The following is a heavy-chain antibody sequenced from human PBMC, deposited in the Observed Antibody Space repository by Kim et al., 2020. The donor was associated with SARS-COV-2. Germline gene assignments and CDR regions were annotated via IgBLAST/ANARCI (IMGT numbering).Heavy chain of an antibody. CDR3: ARHDWFDP. CDR2: SDGST. J-gene: IGHJ5*02. V-gene: IGHV3-53*01. Sequence: SDGSTNYPDTGTGQLTISRGNSNNTVYLQRNSLSAEDTAVYYCARHDWFDPWGQGTLVTVSS.